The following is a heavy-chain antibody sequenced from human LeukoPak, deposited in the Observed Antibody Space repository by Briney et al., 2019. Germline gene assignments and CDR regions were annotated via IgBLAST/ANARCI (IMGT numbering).Heavy chain of an antibody. Sequence: GGSLRLSCAASGFTFSSYDMHWVRHATGKGLEWVSAIGTAGDTYYPGSVKGRFTISRENAKNSLYLQMNSLRAGDTAVYYCTTDDPLRQGAAVIWFWGQGTLVTVPS. CDR1: GFTFSSYD. V-gene: IGHV3-13*01. CDR2: IGTAGDT. CDR3: TTDDPLRQGAAVIWF. D-gene: IGHD1-26*01. J-gene: IGHJ4*02.